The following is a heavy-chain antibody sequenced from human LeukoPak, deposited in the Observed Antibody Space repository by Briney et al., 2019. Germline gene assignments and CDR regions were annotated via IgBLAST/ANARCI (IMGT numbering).Heavy chain of an antibody. Sequence: PSETLSLTCIVSGDSISVYYWSWIRQPPGKGLEWIGYIYYSGSTKYNPSLKSRVTISVDTSKNQFSLNLSSVTAADTAVYYCARHEISSSWYPAFLDYWGQGTLVTVSS. CDR2: IYYSGST. V-gene: IGHV4-59*08. J-gene: IGHJ4*02. CDR3: ARHEISSSWYPAFLDY. CDR1: GDSISVYY. D-gene: IGHD6-13*01.